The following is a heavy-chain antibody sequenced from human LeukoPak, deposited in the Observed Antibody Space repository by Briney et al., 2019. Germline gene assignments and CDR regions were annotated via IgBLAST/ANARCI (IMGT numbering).Heavy chain of an antibody. Sequence: GGSLRLSCEASGFTLSTYWMNWVRQVPGKGLDWVANINPDGSGKRYVDSVKGRFTIARDNADNSLSLQMNSLRAEDTAVYYCARVASLSVTHYYYYAMDVWGPGTTVSVSS. D-gene: IGHD3-10*01. CDR2: INPDGSGK. V-gene: IGHV3-7*04. J-gene: IGHJ6*02. CDR3: ARVASLSVTHYYYYAMDV. CDR1: GFTLSTYW.